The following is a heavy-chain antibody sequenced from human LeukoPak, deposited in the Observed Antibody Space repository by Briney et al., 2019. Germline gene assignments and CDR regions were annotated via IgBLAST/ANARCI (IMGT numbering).Heavy chain of an antibody. Sequence: GSLRLSCTASGFTFSSYAMSWVRQAPGKGLEWVSVISGSGGNTYYADSVKGRFTISRDNSENTLYLQMNSLRADDTAVYFCVKGASIVVVPAAFDYWGQGTLVTVSP. CDR1: GFTFSSYA. V-gene: IGHV3-23*01. CDR3: VKGASIVVVPAAFDY. D-gene: IGHD2-2*01. CDR2: ISGSGGNT. J-gene: IGHJ4*02.